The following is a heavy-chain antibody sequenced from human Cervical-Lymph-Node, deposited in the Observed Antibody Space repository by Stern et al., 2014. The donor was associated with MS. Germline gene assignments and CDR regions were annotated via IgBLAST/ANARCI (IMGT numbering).Heavy chain of an antibody. D-gene: IGHD1-1*01. CDR3: ARGTYYFDS. J-gene: IGHJ4*02. CDR2: HSGRGHII. V-gene: IGHV3-11*01. Sequence: VQLVESGGDLVEPGGSLRLSCAVSGFSFSDYYVNWLRQAPGKGPEWVAYHSGRGHIINYTDSVKGRFTISRDNAQNSLYLEMNSLRAEDTAVYYCARGTYYFDSWGQGTLVTVSS. CDR1: GFSFSDYY.